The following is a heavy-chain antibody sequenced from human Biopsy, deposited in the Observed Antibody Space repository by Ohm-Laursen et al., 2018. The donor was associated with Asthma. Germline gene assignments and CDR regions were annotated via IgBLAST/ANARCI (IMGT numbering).Heavy chain of an antibody. D-gene: IGHD4-23*01. Sequence: SLRLSCAASGFTFSNYALSWVRQTPGKGLEWVSSMSGSATSTYYADSVQGRVTISRDNSKNTLSLQMNSLRAEDTAVYYCARAYGGSFFSGSFDIWGQGTMVTVSS. V-gene: IGHV3-23*01. J-gene: IGHJ3*02. CDR3: ARAYGGSFFSGSFDI. CDR1: GFTFSNYA. CDR2: MSGSATST.